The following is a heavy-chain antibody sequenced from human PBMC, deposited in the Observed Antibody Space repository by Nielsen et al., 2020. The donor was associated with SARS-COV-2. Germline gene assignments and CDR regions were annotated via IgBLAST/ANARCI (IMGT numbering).Heavy chain of an antibody. D-gene: IGHD5-18*01. CDR3: AKQLRGYSYGYYYYYGMDV. V-gene: IGHV3-23*01. Sequence: GESLSLSCAASGFSFSSYAMSWVRPAPGKGLEWVSAISGSGGSTYYANSVKGRFTTSRDNSKNTLYMQMNSLRAEDTAVYYCAKQLRGYSYGYYYYYGMDVWGQGTTVTVSS. CDR2: ISGSGGST. J-gene: IGHJ6*02. CDR1: GFSFSSYA.